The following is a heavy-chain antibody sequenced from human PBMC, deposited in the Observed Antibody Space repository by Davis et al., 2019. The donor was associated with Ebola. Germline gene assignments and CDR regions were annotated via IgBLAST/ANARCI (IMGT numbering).Heavy chain of an antibody. V-gene: IGHV5-10-1*01. CDR2: IDPSDSYT. CDR1: GYSFTSYW. CDR3: AVGYHDAFDI. Sequence: GESLKISCKGSGYSFTSYWISWVRQMPGKGLEWMGRIDPSDSYTNYSPSFQGHVTISADKSISTAYLQWSSLKASDTAMYYCAVGYHDAFDIWGQGTMVTVSS. D-gene: IGHD3-16*02. J-gene: IGHJ3*02.